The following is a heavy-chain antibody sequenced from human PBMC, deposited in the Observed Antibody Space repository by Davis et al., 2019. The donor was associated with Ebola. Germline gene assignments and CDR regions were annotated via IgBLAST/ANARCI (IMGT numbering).Heavy chain of an antibody. D-gene: IGHD2-15*01. J-gene: IGHJ4*02. Sequence: GESLKISCVASGFTLNNAWMSWVRQAPGKGLEWVGHIKTKTDGGTTDYAAPVKGRFAMSRDDSKNTLYLQMNSLRAEDTAVYYCAKEDCSGGSCYSGDFFDYWGQGTLVTVSS. V-gene: IGHV3-15*01. CDR1: GFTLNNAW. CDR2: IKTKTDGGTT. CDR3: AKEDCSGGSCYSGDFFDY.